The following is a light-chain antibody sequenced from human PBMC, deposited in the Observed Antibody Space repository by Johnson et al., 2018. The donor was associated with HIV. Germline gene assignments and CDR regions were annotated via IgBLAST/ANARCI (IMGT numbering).Light chain of an antibody. CDR3: GTWDSLLSVYV. CDR2: DNN. Sequence: QSVLTQPPSVSAAPGQKVTISCSGSTSNIGNNFVSWYQHLPGTAPKLLIYDNNKRPSGIPDRFSGSKSGTSATLGITGLQTGDEADYYCGTWDSLLSVYVFGTGTKVTVL. J-gene: IGLJ1*01. V-gene: IGLV1-51*01. CDR1: TSNIGNNF.